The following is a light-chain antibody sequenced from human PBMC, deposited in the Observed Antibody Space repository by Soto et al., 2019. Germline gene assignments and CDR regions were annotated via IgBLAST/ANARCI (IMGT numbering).Light chain of an antibody. CDR3: QQRSNWGVT. CDR1: QSVRSY. J-gene: IGKJ4*01. CDR2: NAS. Sequence: EIVLTQSPATLSLSPGERATLSCRASQSVRSYLAWYQQKPGRAPRLLIYNASNRATGIPARFSGSGSGTDFTLTISSLEPEDFAVYSCQQRSNWGVTFGGGTKVEIK. V-gene: IGKV3-11*01.